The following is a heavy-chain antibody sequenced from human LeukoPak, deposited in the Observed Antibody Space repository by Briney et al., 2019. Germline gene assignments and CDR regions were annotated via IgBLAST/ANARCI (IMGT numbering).Heavy chain of an antibody. D-gene: IGHD2-2*01. V-gene: IGHV4-39*01. Sequence: RSETLSLTCTVSGGSISSSNYYWGWIRQSPGKDLEWIGSIYYRGSTYYNPSLKSRVTISVDTSKNQFSLKLSSVTAVDTAVYYCARRVVEYCSSIRCRDGVLDYWGQGTLVTVSS. J-gene: IGHJ4*02. CDR1: GGSISSSNYY. CDR3: ARRVVEYCSSIRCRDGVLDY. CDR2: IYYRGST.